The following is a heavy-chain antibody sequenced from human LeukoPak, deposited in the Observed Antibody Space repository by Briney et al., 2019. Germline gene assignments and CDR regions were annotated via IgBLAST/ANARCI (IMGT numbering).Heavy chain of an antibody. J-gene: IGHJ4*02. CDR2: IYTTGTT. CDR1: GDSITSYD. CDR3: ARDVGASNFDS. Sequence: SETLSLTCTVSGDSITSYDWSWIRQSAEQGLEWIGRIYTTGTTNYNPSLKGRVTVSVDTSKNQFFLKLRSVTAADTAVYYCARDVGASNFDSWGQGVQVTVSS. V-gene: IGHV4-4*07. D-gene: IGHD1-26*01.